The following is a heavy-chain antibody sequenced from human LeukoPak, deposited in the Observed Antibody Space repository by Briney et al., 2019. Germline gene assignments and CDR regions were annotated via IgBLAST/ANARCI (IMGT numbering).Heavy chain of an antibody. CDR3: ARHKSWWELHSFDI. V-gene: IGHV4-39*01. Sequence: SETLSLTCTVSSGSISSSSSYWGWIRQPPGKGLEWIGSIFYRGSTYYNPSLKSRVTISIDTSKNQFSLKLSSVTAADTAVYYCARHKSWWELHSFDIWGQGTLVTVSS. D-gene: IGHD4-23*01. CDR2: IFYRGST. CDR1: SGSISSSSSY. J-gene: IGHJ3*02.